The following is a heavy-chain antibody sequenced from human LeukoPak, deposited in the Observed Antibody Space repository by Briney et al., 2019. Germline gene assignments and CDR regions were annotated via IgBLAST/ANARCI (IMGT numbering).Heavy chain of an antibody. CDR1: GYTFISFD. V-gene: IGHV1-8*01. D-gene: IGHD3-16*01. Sequence: ASVTVSCKASGYTFISFDIDWVRQATGQGLEWMGWMSPKSGNTDYAQKFQGRVTMTRNTSINTAYLELSSLRSDDTAVYFCARGVGGLGNMDVWARGPRSSSR. CDR2: MSPKSGNT. CDR3: ARGVGGLGNMDV. J-gene: IGHJ6*03.